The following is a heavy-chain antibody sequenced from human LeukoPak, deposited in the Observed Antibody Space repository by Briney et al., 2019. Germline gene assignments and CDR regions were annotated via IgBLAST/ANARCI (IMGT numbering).Heavy chain of an antibody. CDR3: ARTRLGYCSGGSCYLFDY. V-gene: IGHV1-3*01. Sequence: ASVKVSCKASGYTFTSYAMHWVRQAPGQRLEWMGWINAGNGNTKYSQKFQGRVIITRDTSASTAYMELSSLRSEDTAVYYCARTRLGYCSGGSCYLFDYWGQGTLVTVSS. CDR1: GYTFTSYA. D-gene: IGHD2-15*01. CDR2: INAGNGNT. J-gene: IGHJ4*02.